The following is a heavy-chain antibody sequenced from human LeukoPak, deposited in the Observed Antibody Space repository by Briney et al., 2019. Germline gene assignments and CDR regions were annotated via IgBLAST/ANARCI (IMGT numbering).Heavy chain of an antibody. J-gene: IGHJ4*02. CDR2: FSGSGGST. CDR1: GFTFSSYA. CDR3: GFGELFVDY. D-gene: IGHD3-10*01. V-gene: IGHV3-23*01. Sequence: GGSLRLSCAASGFTFSSYAMSWVRQAPGKGLECISGFSGSGGSTYYADSVKGRFTISRDNSKNTLYLQMNSLRAEDTAVYYCGFGELFVDYWGQGTLVTVSS.